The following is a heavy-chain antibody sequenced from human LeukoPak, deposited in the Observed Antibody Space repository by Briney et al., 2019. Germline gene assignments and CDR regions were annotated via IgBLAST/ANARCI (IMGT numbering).Heavy chain of an antibody. CDR2: INAGNGNT. CDR3: ARVPRGYYDSSGYLDY. V-gene: IGHV1-3*01. D-gene: IGHD3-22*01. CDR1: GYTFTSYA. J-gene: IGHJ4*02. Sequence: GASVNVSCKASGYTFTSYAVHWVRQAPGQRLEWMGWINAGNGNTKYSQKFQGRVTITRDTSASTAYMELSSLRSEDTAVYYCARVPRGYYDSSGYLDYWGQGTLVTVSS.